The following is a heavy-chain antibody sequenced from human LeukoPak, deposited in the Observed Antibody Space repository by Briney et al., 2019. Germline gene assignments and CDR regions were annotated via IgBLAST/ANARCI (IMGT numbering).Heavy chain of an antibody. CDR1: GYTFTSYY. V-gene: IGHV1-46*01. CDR2: INLSGGTT. D-gene: IGHD1-1*01. J-gene: IGHJ5*02. Sequence: ASVKVSCKACGYTFTSYYTHWVRQAPGQGLEWMGMINLSGGTTYYAQKFQGRVTMTNDMSTSTVYMELSSLRSEDTAVYYCARDFGYNWKANWFDPWGQGTLVTVS. CDR3: ARDFGYNWKANWFDP.